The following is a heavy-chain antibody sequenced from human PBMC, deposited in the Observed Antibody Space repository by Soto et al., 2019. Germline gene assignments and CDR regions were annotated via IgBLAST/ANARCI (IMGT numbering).Heavy chain of an antibody. CDR3: AGVRQLVGYFYYYMDV. CDR2: IYYSGST. J-gene: IGHJ6*03. D-gene: IGHD6-6*01. Sequence: SETLSLTCTVSGGSISSGGYYWSWIRQHPGKGLEWIGYIYYSGSTYYSPSLKSRVTISVDTSKNQFSLKLSSVTAADTAVYYCAGVRQLVGYFYYYMDVWGKGTTVTVSS. CDR1: GGSISSGGYY. V-gene: IGHV4-31*03.